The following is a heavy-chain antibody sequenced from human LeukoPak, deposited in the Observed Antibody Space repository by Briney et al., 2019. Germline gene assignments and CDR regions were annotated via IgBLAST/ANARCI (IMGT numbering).Heavy chain of an antibody. CDR2: IYTSGST. J-gene: IGHJ4*02. D-gene: IGHD6-25*01. CDR1: GGSISSYY. CDR3: ARGRYSSASYYFDY. Sequence: SETLSLTCTVSGGSISSYYWSWIRQPPGKGLGWIGYIYTSGSTNYNPSLKSRVTISVDTSKNQFSLKQSSVTAADTAVYYCARGRYSSASYYFDYWGQGNLGTVSS. V-gene: IGHV4-4*09.